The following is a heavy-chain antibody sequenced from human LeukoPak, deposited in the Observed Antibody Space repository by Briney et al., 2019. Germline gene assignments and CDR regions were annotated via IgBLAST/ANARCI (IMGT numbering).Heavy chain of an antibody. CDR1: GGSISSYY. CDR3: ARGSAVVSAFDY. V-gene: IGHV4-4*07. CDR2: IYTSGST. J-gene: IGHJ4*02. D-gene: IGHD3-22*01. Sequence: SETLSPTCTVSGGSISSYYWSWIRRPAGKGLEWIGRIYTSGSTNYNPSLKSRVTMSVDTSKNQFSLKLSSVTAADTAVYYCARGSAVVSAFDYWGQGTLVTVSS.